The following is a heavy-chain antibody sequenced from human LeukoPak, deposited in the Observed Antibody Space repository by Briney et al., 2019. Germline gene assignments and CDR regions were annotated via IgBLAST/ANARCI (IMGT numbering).Heavy chain of an antibody. CDR1: GGSISSYY. V-gene: IGHV4-59*01. D-gene: IGHD6-25*01. CDR2: IYYSGST. Sequence: SETLSLTCTVSGGSISSYYWSWIRQPPGKGLEWIGYIYYSGSTNYNPSLKSRVTISVDTSKNQFSLKLSSVTAADTAVYYCAREERLGAHVYWFDPWGQGTLVTVSS. J-gene: IGHJ5*02. CDR3: AREERLGAHVYWFDP.